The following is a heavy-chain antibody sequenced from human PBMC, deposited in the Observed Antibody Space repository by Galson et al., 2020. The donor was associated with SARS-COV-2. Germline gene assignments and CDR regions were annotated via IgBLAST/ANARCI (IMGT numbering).Heavy chain of an antibody. CDR1: GGTFSSYA. CDR3: ATTFYSDRRGTEDAYFEGPS. J-gene: IGHJ5*02. V-gene: IGHV1-69*06. D-gene: IGHD3-22*01. CDR2: ILPIFGAA. Sequence: SVKVSCKASGGTFSSYAINWVRQAPGQGLEWMGGILPIFGAANYAQKFQGRVTITADTSTRTAYMELSSLRSEDTAVYYCATTFYSDRRGTEDAYFEGPSWGQGTLVTVSS.